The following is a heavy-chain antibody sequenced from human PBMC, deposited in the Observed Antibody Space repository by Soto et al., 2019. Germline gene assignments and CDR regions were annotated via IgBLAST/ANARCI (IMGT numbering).Heavy chain of an antibody. CDR1: GFTFSSYS. V-gene: IGHV3-48*01. CDR3: ARATEASASRPDY. Sequence: EVQLVESEGGLVQPGGSLRLSCVVTGFTFSSYSMHWVRQAPGKGLEWVSHISSSSSNIYYADSVKGRFTISRDNANNALYLEMNRRRGEDTAFYYSARATEASASRPDYWGQGTLVTVSS. D-gene: IGHD2-2*01. CDR2: ISSSSSNI. J-gene: IGHJ4*02.